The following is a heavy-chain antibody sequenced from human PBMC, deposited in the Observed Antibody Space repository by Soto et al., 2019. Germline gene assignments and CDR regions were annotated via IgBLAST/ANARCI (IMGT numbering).Heavy chain of an antibody. CDR1: GFSLTSGVG. V-gene: IGHV2-5*02. Sequence: QITLKESGPPLVRPPQTLTLTCTFSGFSLTSGVGVGWIRQPPGKALEWLALIYWDDDKRYSPSLKNRLTITKDPSQHQMALTMTSVGTVDTATYFCAHIDPEIVTVGGHGGFAYWGQGTLVTVSS. CDR2: IYWDDDK. J-gene: IGHJ4*02. D-gene: IGHD5-12*01. CDR3: AHIDPEIVTVGGHGGFAY.